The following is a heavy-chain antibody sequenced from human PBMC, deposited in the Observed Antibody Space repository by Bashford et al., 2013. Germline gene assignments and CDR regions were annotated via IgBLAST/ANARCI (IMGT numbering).Heavy chain of an antibody. V-gene: IGHV4-39*01. Sequence: SETLSLTCTVSGGPISSGGYYWGWIRQSPGKGLEWIGEIYHTGGIKYSPSLNSRATISLDTSKSLSSLKLTSVTAADTAVYFCARGHLNSPLQDWGQGTLVTVSS. J-gene: IGHJ4*02. D-gene: IGHD2-15*01. CDR3: ARGHLNSPLQD. CDR2: IYHTGGI. CDR1: GGPISSGGYY.